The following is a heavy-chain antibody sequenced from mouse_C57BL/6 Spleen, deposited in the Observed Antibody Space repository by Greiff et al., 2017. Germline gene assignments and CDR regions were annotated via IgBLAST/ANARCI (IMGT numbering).Heavy chain of an antibody. J-gene: IGHJ1*03. CDR1: GFSLTSYG. CDR2: IWGGGST. V-gene: IGHV2-9*01. D-gene: IGHD1-1*01. CDR3: AKHAYYGSSYPYWYFDV. Sequence: VKVVESGPGLVAPSQSLSITCTVSGFSLTSYGVDWVRQPPGKGLEWLGVIWGGGSTNYNSALMSRLSISKDNSKSQVFLKMNSLQTDDTAMYYCAKHAYYGSSYPYWYFDVWGTGTTVTVSS.